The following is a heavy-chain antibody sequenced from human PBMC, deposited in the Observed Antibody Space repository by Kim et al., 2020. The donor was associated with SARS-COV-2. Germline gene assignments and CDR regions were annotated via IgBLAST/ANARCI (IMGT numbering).Heavy chain of an antibody. CDR1: GFTFSSYG. CDR2: IWYDGSNK. CDR3: ARDPVGATNLGMDV. D-gene: IGHD1-26*01. V-gene: IGHV3-33*01. Sequence: GGSLRLSCAASGFTFSSYGMHWVRQAPGKGLEWVAVIWYDGSNKYYADFVKGRFTISRDNSKNTLYLQMNSLRAEDTAVYYCARDPVGATNLGMDVWGQGTTVTVSS. J-gene: IGHJ6*02.